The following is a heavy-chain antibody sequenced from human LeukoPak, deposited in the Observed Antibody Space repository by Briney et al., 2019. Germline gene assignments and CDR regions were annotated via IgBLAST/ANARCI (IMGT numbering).Heavy chain of an antibody. V-gene: IGHV1-2*02. CDR1: GYTFTSYY. Sequence: ASVKVSCKASGYTFTSYYMHWVRQAPGQGLEWMGWINPNSGGTNYAQKFQGRVTKTRATSISTAYMELSRLRSDDTAVYYCARDPDYYDSSGYYYPLNDYWGQGTLVTVSS. J-gene: IGHJ4*02. CDR3: ARDPDYYDSSGYYYPLNDY. D-gene: IGHD3-22*01. CDR2: INPNSGGT.